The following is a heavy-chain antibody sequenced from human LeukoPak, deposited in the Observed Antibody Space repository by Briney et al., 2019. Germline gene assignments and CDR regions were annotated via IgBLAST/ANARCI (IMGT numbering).Heavy chain of an antibody. D-gene: IGHD3-3*01. J-gene: IGHJ5*02. CDR1: GGSVSSSSYY. Sequence: SETLSLTCNVSGGSVSSSSYYWSWIRQPPGKGLEWIGYIYYSGSTNYNPSLKSRVTISVDTSKNQFSLKLSSVTAADTAVYYCTRQPYDAWGQGTLVTVSS. V-gene: IGHV4-61*01. CDR3: TRQPYDA. CDR2: IYYSGST.